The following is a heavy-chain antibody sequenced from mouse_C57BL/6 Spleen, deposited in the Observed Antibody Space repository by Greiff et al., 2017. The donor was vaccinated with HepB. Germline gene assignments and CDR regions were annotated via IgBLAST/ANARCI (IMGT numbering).Heavy chain of an antibody. J-gene: IGHJ3*01. CDR3: ARSRGYDYDVEGFGAWFAY. D-gene: IGHD2-4*01. Sequence: QVQLQQPGAELVKPGASVKLSCKASGYTFTSYWMHWVKQRPGQGLEWIGMIHPNSGSTNYNEKFKSKATLTVDKSSSTAYMQLSSLTSEDSAVYYCARSRGYDYDVEGFGAWFAYWGQGTLVTVSA. CDR1: GYTFTSYW. V-gene: IGHV1-64*01. CDR2: IHPNSGST.